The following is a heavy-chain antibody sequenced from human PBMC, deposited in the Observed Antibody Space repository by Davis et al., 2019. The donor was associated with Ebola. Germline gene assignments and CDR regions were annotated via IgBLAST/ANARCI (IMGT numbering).Heavy chain of an antibody. CDR2: INPNSGGT. V-gene: IGHV1-2*02. CDR3: ARGRGEDIVVVVAAGFDY. CDR1: GYTFTGYY. Sequence: ASVKVSCKASGYTFTGYYMHWVRQAPGQGLEWMGWINPNSGGTNYAQKLQGRVTMTTDTSTSTAYMELRSLRSDDTAVYYCARGRGEDIVVVVAAGFDYWGQGTLVTVSS. J-gene: IGHJ4*02. D-gene: IGHD2-15*01.